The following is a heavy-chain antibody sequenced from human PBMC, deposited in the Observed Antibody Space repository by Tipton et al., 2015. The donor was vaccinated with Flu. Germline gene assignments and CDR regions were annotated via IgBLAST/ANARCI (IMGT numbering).Heavy chain of an antibody. V-gene: IGHV4-34*01. J-gene: IGHJ6*02. CDR1: GGSLTGYN. D-gene: IGHD2-21*01. CDR3: ARSFRVAVIGGLDV. CDR2: LDHTGSA. Sequence: LRLSCSVSGGSLTGYNWSWIRRTPGKELQWIGELDHTGSADYSPSLKGRVTISIDTSKNQVSLILTSVTAADTAVYYCARSFRVAVIGGLDVWGQGTTVVVSS.